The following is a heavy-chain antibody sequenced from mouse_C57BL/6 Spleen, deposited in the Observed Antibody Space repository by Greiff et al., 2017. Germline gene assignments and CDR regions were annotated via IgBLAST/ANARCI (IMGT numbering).Heavy chain of an antibody. V-gene: IGHV1-53*01. CDR2: INPSNGGT. J-gene: IGHJ1*03. Sequence: QVQLQQPGTGLVKPGASVKLSCKASGYTFTSYWMHWVKQRPGQGLEWIGNINPSNGGTNYNEKFKSKATLTVDKSSSTAYMQLSSLTAEDSAVYDCAGGLRYWYFDVWGTGTTVTVSS. CDR3: AGGLRYWYFDV. CDR1: GYTFTSYW.